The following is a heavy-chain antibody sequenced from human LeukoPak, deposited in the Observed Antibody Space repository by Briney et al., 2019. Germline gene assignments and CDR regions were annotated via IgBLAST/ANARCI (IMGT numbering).Heavy chain of an antibody. CDR3: ARNPNYSGTYYDAFDI. V-gene: IGHV3-72*01. CDR2: SRNKPNGYTT. Sequence: PGGSLRLSCTASGFTFGDYAMSWFRQAPGKGLEWVGRSRNKPNGYTTEYATSLKGRFTISRDDSGGSMYLQLSSLRTEDTAVYYCARNPNYSGTYYDAFDIWGQGTMVTVSS. CDR1: GFTFGDYA. D-gene: IGHD1-26*01. J-gene: IGHJ3*02.